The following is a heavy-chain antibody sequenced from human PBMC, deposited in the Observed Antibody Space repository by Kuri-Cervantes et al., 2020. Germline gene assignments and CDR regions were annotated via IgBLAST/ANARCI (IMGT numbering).Heavy chain of an antibody. CDR3: TRDGGGRVRGVDY. Sequence: GESLKISCTASGFTFGDYAMSWFRQAPGKGLEWVGFIRSKAYGGTTEYAASVKGRFTISRDDSKSIAYLQMNSLKTEDTAVYYCTRDGGGRVRGVDYWGQGTLVTVSS. D-gene: IGHD3-10*01. CDR1: GFTFGDYA. J-gene: IGHJ4*02. V-gene: IGHV3-49*03. CDR2: IRSKAYGGTT.